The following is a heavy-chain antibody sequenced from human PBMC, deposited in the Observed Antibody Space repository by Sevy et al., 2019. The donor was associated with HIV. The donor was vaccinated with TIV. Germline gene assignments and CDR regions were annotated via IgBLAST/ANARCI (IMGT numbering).Heavy chain of an antibody. Sequence: SETLSLTCSVSGDSVSSGTYYWSWIRQPPGKGLEWIGYIYYTGSTEYYPSLKSRVTISVDTSKNQFSLKLSSVTAADTAVYYCARGSRVWGQGTLVTVSS. CDR2: IYYTGST. CDR1: GDSVSSGTYY. V-gene: IGHV4-61*01. J-gene: IGHJ4*02. D-gene: IGHD2-15*01. CDR3: ARGSRV.